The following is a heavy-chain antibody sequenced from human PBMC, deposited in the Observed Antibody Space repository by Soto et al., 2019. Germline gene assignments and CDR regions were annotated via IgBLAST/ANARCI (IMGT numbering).Heavy chain of an antibody. D-gene: IGHD5-12*01. J-gene: IGHJ5*02. V-gene: IGHV4-59*01. CDR2: IYYSGST. CDR1: GGSISSYY. Sequence: SETLSLTCTVSGGSISSYYWSWIRQPPGKGLEWIGYIYYSGSTNYNPSLKSRVTISVDTSKNQFSLKLSSVTAADTAVYYCARERWLQLGDNWFDPWGQGTLVTV. CDR3: ARERWLQLGDNWFDP.